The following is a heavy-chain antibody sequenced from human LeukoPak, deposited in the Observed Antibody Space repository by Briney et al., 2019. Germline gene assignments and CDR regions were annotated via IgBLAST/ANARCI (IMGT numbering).Heavy chain of an antibody. CDR2: ISGSGGST. V-gene: IGHV3-23*01. CDR3: ATLYSGSRRALDY. D-gene: IGHD1-26*01. J-gene: IGHJ4*02. CDR1: GFTFSSYA. Sequence: GGSVRLSCAASGFTFSSYAMSWVRQAPGKGLEWVSAISGSGGSTYYADSVKGRFTISRDNSKNTLYLQMNSLRAEDTAVYYCATLYSGSRRALDYWGQGTLVTVSS.